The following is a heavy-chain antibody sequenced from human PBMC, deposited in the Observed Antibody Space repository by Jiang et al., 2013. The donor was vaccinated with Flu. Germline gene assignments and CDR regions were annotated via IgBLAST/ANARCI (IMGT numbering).Heavy chain of an antibody. D-gene: IGHD6-19*01. Sequence: GAEVKKPGESLKISVRVLGYSFTSYWIGWVRQMPGKAWSGWGSSILVTLIPDTARPSKAQVTISVDKSISTAYLQWSSLKASDTAMYYCAKGWGGAFDIWGQGTMVTVSS. J-gene: IGHJ3*02. CDR1: GYSFTSYW. CDR3: AKGWGGAFDI. CDR2: SILVTLIP. V-gene: IGHV5-51*01.